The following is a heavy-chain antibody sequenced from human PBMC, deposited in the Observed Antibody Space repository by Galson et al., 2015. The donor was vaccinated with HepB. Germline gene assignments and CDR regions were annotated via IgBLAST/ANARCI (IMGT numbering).Heavy chain of an antibody. J-gene: IGHJ4*02. CDR2: INPDGSRT. Sequence: SLRLSCAASGFTFSRSWMHWVRQSPGKGLVWVSRINPDGSRTSYADSVKGRVTISRDNDRNTLDLQMDRPTDEDTALYFCVSTDWGAPYFWGQGTLVTVSS. V-gene: IGHV3-74*01. CDR1: GFTFSRSW. CDR3: VSTDWGAPYF. D-gene: IGHD2/OR15-2a*01.